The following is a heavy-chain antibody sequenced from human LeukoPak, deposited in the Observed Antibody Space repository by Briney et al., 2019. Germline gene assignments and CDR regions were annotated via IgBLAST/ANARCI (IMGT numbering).Heavy chain of an antibody. CDR3: AKEGGYNYGYLDY. CDR2: ISGSGDT. J-gene: IGHJ4*02. CDR1: GFTYSIYA. V-gene: IGHV3-23*01. Sequence: PGGSLRLSWAFSGFTYSIYAMSWVRQAPGKGLEGVSTISGSGDTYYVDSVKGRFTISRDNSKNTLYLQMNSLRAEDTAVYYCAKEGGYNYGYLDYWGQGTLVTVSS. D-gene: IGHD5-18*01.